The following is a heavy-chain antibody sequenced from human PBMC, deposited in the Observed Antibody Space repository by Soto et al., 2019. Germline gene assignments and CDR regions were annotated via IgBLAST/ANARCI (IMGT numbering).Heavy chain of an antibody. CDR3: AKVPLPPYYFDY. J-gene: IGHJ4*02. Sequence: PVGSLRLSCAASGFTFSNYAMNWVRQAPGKGLEWVSIISGSGDSTNYADSVRGRFTISRDNSKNTLYLQMNSLRAGDTAIYCCAKVPLPPYYFDYWGQGTLVTVSS. CDR1: GFTFSNYA. V-gene: IGHV3-23*01. CDR2: ISGSGDST.